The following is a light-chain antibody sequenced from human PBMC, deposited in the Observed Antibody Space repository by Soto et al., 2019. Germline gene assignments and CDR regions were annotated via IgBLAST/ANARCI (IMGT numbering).Light chain of an antibody. CDR1: QSVSRSF. V-gene: IGKV3-20*01. J-gene: IGKJ1*01. CDR3: QQHVNSWWT. CDR2: GTS. Sequence: EIVLTQSPGTLSLSPGERATLSCRASQSVSRSFLAWYQQKPGQAPRLLIYGTSSRATGIPDRFSGSGSGTDFTLTISRLEPEDFAVYYCQQHVNSWWTFGQGTKVDIK.